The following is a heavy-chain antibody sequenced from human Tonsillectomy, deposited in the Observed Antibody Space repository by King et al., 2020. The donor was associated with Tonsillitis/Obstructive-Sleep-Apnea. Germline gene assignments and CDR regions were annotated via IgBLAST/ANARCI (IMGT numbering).Heavy chain of an antibody. D-gene: IGHD3-3*01. Sequence: QLQESGPGLVKPSETLSLTCTVSGGSISSYYWSWIRQPPGKGLEWIGYIYYSGCTNYNPSLKSRVTISVDTSKNQFSLKLSSVTAADTAVYYCARGGSHYEFWSGSGFHFDYWGQGTLVTVSS. V-gene: IGHV4-59*01. CDR2: IYYSGCT. CDR1: GGSISSYY. CDR3: ARGGSHYEFWSGSGFHFDY. J-gene: IGHJ4*02.